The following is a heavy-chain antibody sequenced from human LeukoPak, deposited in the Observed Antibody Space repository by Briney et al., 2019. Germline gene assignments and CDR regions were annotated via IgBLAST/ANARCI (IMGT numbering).Heavy chain of an antibody. Sequence: PGGSLRLSCAASKFAFSSYAMSWVRQAPGKGLEWVSSISSSSSYIYYADSVKGRFTISRDNAKNSLYLQMNSLRAEDTAVYYCARGTVRANDYWGQGTLVTVSS. J-gene: IGHJ4*02. D-gene: IGHD3-10*01. CDR1: KFAFSSYA. CDR2: ISSSSSYI. V-gene: IGHV3-21*01. CDR3: ARGTVRANDY.